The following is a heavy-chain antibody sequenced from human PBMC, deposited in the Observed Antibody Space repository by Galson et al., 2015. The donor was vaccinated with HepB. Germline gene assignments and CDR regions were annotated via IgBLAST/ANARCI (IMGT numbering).Heavy chain of an antibody. CDR2: ISAYNGKI. J-gene: IGHJ6*03. V-gene: IGHV1-18*01. CDR1: GYTFSIYG. D-gene: IGHD2-8*02. Sequence: SVKVSCKASGYTFSIYGVSWVRQAPGQGLEWMGWISAYNGKINYAEKFQGRVTMTTDTSTSTAYMELRSLRSDDTAVYYCARDGFQERAGLDYLWYYMDVWGKGTTVTVSS. CDR3: ARDGFQERAGLDYLWYYMDV.